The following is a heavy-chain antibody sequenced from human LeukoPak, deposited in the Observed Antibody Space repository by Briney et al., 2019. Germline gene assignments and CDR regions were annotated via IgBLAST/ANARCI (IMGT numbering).Heavy chain of an antibody. V-gene: IGHV3-23*01. J-gene: IGHJ4*02. CDR3: AKGSKAHPLRGSYLDY. Sequence: GGPLRLSCAASGFTFSIYAMSWVRQAPEKGLEWVSAISGSGASTYYADSVKGRFTISRDNSKNTLYLQMNSLRAEDTAVYYCAKGSKAHPLRGSYLDYWGQGTLVTVSS. CDR2: ISGSGAST. D-gene: IGHD1-26*01. CDR1: GFTFSIYA.